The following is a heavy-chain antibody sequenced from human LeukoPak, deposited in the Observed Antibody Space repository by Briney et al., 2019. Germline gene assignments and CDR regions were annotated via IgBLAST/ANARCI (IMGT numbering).Heavy chain of an antibody. CDR1: GGSISRSSYY. V-gene: IGHV4-39*01. Sequence: SETLSLTCTVSGGSISRSSYYWGWIRQPPGKGLEWIGSIFYSGSTYYNPSLKSRVTISVDTSKNQFSLKLSSVTAADTAVYYCGRQAPQLVRGWFDPWGQGTLVTVSS. D-gene: IGHD6-13*01. CDR2: IFYSGST. J-gene: IGHJ5*02. CDR3: GRQAPQLVRGWFDP.